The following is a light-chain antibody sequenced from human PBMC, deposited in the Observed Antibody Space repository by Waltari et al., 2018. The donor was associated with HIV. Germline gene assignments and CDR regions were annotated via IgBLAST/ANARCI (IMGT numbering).Light chain of an antibody. V-gene: IGKV1-5*03. CDR2: KTS. J-gene: IGKJ2*01. Sequence: DIQMTQSPSTLSASVGDRVTITCRASQSTNQWLAWYQHKPGQAPKLLIDKTSRLDSGVPSRFSGSVSGTEFTLTISSLQPDDVATYYCHQYKGSAFGQGTKLEI. CDR3: HQYKGSA. CDR1: QSTNQW.